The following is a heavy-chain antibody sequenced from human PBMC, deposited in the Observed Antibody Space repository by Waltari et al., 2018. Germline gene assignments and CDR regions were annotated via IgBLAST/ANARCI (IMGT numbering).Heavy chain of an antibody. V-gene: IGHV4-38-2*01. CDR2: IYHSGST. CDR3: ARHAVMVQGRDFDY. D-gene: IGHD3-10*01. Sequence: QVQLQESGPGLVKPSETLSLTCAVSGYSISSGYYWGWIRQPPGKGLAWIGSIYHSGSTYYNPSLKSRVTISVDTSKNQCSLKLSSVTAADTAVYYCARHAVMVQGRDFDYWGQGTLVTVSS. CDR1: GYSISSGYY. J-gene: IGHJ4*02.